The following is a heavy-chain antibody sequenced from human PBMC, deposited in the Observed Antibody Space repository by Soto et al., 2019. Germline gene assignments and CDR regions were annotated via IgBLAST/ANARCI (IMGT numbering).Heavy chain of an antibody. CDR2: IRSKAYGGTT. Sequence: GGSLRLSCTASGFTFGDYAMSWFRQAPGKGLEWVGFIRSKAYGGTTEYAASVKGRFTISRDDSKSIAYLQMNSLKTEDTAVYYCTRASIIAAADFDYWGQGTLVTVSS. D-gene: IGHD6-13*01. CDR1: GFTFGDYA. J-gene: IGHJ4*02. V-gene: IGHV3-49*03. CDR3: TRASIIAAADFDY.